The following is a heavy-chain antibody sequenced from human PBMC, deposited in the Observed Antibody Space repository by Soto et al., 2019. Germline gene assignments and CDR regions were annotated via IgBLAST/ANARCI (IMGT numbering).Heavy chain of an antibody. V-gene: IGHV4-34*01. D-gene: IGHD5-12*01. CDR1: GGSFSGYY. CDR2: INHSGST. J-gene: IGHJ4*02. Sequence: SETLSLTCAVYGGSFSGYYWSWIRQPPGKGLEWIGEINHSGSTDYNPSLKSRVTISVDTSKNQFSLKLSSVTAADTAVYYCARGRLHIVATIWSKFDYWGQGTLVTVSS. CDR3: ARGRLHIVATIWSKFDY.